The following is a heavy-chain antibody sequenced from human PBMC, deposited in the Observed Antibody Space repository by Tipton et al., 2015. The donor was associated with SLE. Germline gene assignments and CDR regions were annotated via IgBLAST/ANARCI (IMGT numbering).Heavy chain of an antibody. Sequence: QVQLVQSGAEVEQPGALVKVSCKASGYTFTGYSIHWVRQAPGQGLEWMGWINPNTGYTNYAQTFQPRVTMTRDMSIGTAYMDLSRLRSDDTAVYFCARYNSDWSSIDYWGQGTLVTVSS. D-gene: IGHD6-19*01. CDR2: INPNTGYT. J-gene: IGHJ4*02. CDR3: ARYNSDWSSIDY. V-gene: IGHV1-2*02. CDR1: GYTFTGYS.